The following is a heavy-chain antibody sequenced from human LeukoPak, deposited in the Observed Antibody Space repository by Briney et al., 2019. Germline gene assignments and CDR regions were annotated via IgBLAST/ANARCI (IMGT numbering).Heavy chain of an antibody. CDR3: AKSGLNRFDY. D-gene: IGHD2-15*01. CDR1: GFTFSSYA. Sequence: GGSLRLSCAASGFTFSSYAMSWIRQAPGKGLEWVSNISGSGRGSTGSTYYADSVKGRFTISRDNSKNTLYLQMNSLRAEDTAVYYCAKSGLNRFDYWGQGTLVTVSS. V-gene: IGHV3-23*01. J-gene: IGHJ4*02. CDR2: ISGSGRGSTGST.